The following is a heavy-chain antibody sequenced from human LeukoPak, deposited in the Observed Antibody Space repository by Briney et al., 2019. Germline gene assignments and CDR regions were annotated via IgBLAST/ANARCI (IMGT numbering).Heavy chain of an antibody. CDR2: ISSSGSTI. J-gene: IGHJ4*02. CDR3: ARDGPLRYYGSGSYYSHSFDY. CDR1: GFTFSSYE. V-gene: IGHV3-48*03. D-gene: IGHD3-10*01. Sequence: GGSLRFSCAASGFTFSSYEMNWVRQAPGKGLKGVSYISSSGSTIYYADSVKGRFTISRDNAKTSLYLQMNSLGAEDAAVYYCARDGPLRYYGSGSYYSHSFDYWGQGTLVTVSS.